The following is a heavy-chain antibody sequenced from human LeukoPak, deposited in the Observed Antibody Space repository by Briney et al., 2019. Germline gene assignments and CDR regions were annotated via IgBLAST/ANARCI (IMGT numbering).Heavy chain of an antibody. V-gene: IGHV1-8*01. D-gene: IGHD6-19*01. Sequence: GASVKVSCKASGYTFTSYDINWVRQATGQGLEWMGWMNPNSGNTGYAQKFQGRVTMTRNTSISTAYMGLSSLRSEDTAVYYCARGLRRAIAVAGTYQGYWGQGTLVTVSS. J-gene: IGHJ4*02. CDR2: MNPNSGNT. CDR3: ARGLRRAIAVAGTYQGY. CDR1: GYTFTSYD.